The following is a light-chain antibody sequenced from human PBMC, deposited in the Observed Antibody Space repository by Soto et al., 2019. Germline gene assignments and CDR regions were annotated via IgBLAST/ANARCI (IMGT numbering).Light chain of an antibody. V-gene: IGLV2-8*01. CDR1: SSDVGGYNY. Sequence: QAVVTQPPSASGSPGQSVTISCTGTSSDVGGYNYVSWYQQHPGKAPKLIIYEVNKRPSGVPDRFSASKSGNTASLTVSGLQAEDEADYYCSSNAGSNNLVFGGGTKLTVL. J-gene: IGLJ2*01. CDR2: EVN. CDR3: SSNAGSNNLV.